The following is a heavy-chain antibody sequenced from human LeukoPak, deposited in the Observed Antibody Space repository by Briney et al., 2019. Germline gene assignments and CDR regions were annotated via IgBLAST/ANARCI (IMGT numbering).Heavy chain of an antibody. Sequence: GASVKVSCKASGYTFITYAIYWVRQAPGQRLEWMGWINTGNGNTRYSQKLQGRVTITRDTSASTIYMEVTSLRSEDTGVYFCARTPRGDYFDYWGQGTLVTVSS. CDR2: INTGNGNT. CDR3: ARTPRGDYFDY. D-gene: IGHD3-10*01. J-gene: IGHJ4*02. V-gene: IGHV1-3*04. CDR1: GYTFITYA.